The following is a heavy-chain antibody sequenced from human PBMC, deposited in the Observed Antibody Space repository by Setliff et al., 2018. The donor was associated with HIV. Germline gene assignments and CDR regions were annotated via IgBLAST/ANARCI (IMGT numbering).Heavy chain of an antibody. CDR1: GFTFSAYD. Sequence: GGSLRLSCAASGFTFSAYDMSWIRQAPGKGLEWVSYISSSRSYTNYADSVKVRFTISRDNAKNSLYLQMNSLRAEDTAVYYCVRASYYYDSSGWVDYWGQGTLVTVSS. D-gene: IGHD3-22*01. CDR3: VRASYYYDSSGWVDY. V-gene: IGHV3-11*03. J-gene: IGHJ4*02. CDR2: ISSSRSYT.